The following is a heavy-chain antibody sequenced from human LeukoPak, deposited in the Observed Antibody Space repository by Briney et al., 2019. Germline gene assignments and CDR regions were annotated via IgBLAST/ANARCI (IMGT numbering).Heavy chain of an antibody. J-gene: IGHJ4*02. Sequence: GGSLRLSCAASGFNFNNAWMNWVRQAPGKGLEWVGRIKSKSDGGTTDNAAPVKGRFTISRDDSRNTLYLQMNSLKTEDTAVYYCTTPAAAQFKDWGQGTLVTVSS. CDR1: GFNFNNAW. CDR3: TTPAAAQFKD. CDR2: IKSKSDGGTT. V-gene: IGHV3-15*01. D-gene: IGHD2-2*01.